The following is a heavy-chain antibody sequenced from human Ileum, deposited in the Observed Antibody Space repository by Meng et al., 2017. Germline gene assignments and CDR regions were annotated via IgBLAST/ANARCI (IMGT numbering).Heavy chain of an antibody. CDR2: CRNKANSYTT. D-gene: IGHD6-19*01. CDR3: ARVTTPGIAVTGTGDY. CDR1: GFTFSDYY. Sequence: GESLKISCAASGFTFSDYYMDWVRQAPGKGLEWVGRCRNKANSYTTEYAASVKGRFAISRDDSKNSLYLQMNGLKTEDTAVYYCARVTTPGIAVTGTGDYWGQGTLVTVSS. J-gene: IGHJ4*02. V-gene: IGHV3-72*01.